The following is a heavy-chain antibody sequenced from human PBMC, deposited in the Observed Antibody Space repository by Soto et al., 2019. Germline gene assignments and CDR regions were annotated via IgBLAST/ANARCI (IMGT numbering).Heavy chain of an antibody. CDR3: AKDHLTTTVTTVGY. V-gene: IGHV3-30*18. CDR2: ISYHGGDK. Sequence: QVQLVESGGGVVQPGRSLRLSGAPPGLPSITLARNWVPQPPGKGLEWVAVISYHGGDKYYADSVKGRFTISRDNSKNTLYLQMDSLRAEDTAVYYCAKDHLTTTVTTVGYWGQGTLVTVSS. D-gene: IGHD4-17*01. CDR1: GLPSITLA. J-gene: IGHJ4*02.